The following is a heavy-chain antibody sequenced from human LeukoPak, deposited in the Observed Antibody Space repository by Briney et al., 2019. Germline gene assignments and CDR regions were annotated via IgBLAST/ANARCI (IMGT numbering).Heavy chain of an antibody. CDR3: ARSKDWNFQH. Sequence: SETLSLTCTVSGDSISSGDYYWSWIRQPPGKGLEWIGYIYYSGSTHYNPSLKSRVTISVDTSKTQFSLKLSSVTASDTAVYYCARSKDWNFQHWGQGTLVTVSS. D-gene: IGHD2-15*01. J-gene: IGHJ1*01. CDR1: GDSISSGDYY. CDR2: IYYSGST. V-gene: IGHV4-30-4*01.